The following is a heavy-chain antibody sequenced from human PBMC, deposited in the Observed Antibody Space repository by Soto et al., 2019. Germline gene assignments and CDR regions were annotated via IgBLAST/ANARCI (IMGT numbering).Heavy chain of an antibody. CDR3: ARVAMENYHDMWSGSTSSALDV. V-gene: IGHV4-59*13. J-gene: IGHJ6*02. CDR2: VSHSGRT. Sequence: SETLSLTCKVSGGSMRGYSWSWMRQTPGEGLEWIGYVSHSGRTDYSPSLKNRVTISLDMSKNHFALHVNSVDPADTAVYYCARVAMENYHDMWSGSTSSALDVWGQGTTVTVSS. D-gene: IGHD3-3*01. CDR1: GGSMRGYS.